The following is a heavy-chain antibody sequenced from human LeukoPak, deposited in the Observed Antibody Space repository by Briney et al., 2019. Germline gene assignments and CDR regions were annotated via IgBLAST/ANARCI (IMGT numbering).Heavy chain of an antibody. CDR2: IWYDGSSK. J-gene: IGHJ4*02. CDR3: ARSLVGATPSDYYFDY. Sequence: GGSLRLSCAASGFTFSSYGMHWVRQAPGKGLEWVAVIWYDGSSKNYADSVKGRTTISRDNSKNTLYLQMNSLRAEDTAVCYCARSLVGATPSDYYFDYWGQGTLVTVSS. D-gene: IGHD1-26*01. V-gene: IGHV3-33*01. CDR1: GFTFSSYG.